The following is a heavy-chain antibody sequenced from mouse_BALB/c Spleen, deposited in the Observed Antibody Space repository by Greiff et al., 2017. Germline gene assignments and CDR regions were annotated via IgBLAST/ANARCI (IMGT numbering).Heavy chain of an antibody. D-gene: IGHD2-10*02. CDR2: IWGDGST. J-gene: IGHJ4*01. CDR3: ARKLYGPSYAMDY. Sequence: VKLMESGPGLVAPSQSLSITCTVSGFSLTSYGVSWVRQPPGKGLEWLGVIWGDGSTNYHSALISRLSISKDNSKSQVFFKMNSLQANDTAIYYCARKLYGPSYAMDYWGQGTSVTVSS. CDR1: GFSLTSYG. V-gene: IGHV2-3*01.